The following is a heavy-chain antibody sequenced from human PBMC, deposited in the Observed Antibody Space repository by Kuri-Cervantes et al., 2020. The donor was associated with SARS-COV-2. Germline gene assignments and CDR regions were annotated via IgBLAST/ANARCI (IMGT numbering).Heavy chain of an antibody. CDR2: MNPNSGNT. J-gene: IGHJ5*02. V-gene: IGHV1-8*03. CDR1: GYTFTSYD. CDR3: ARERRDLYDFWSGRLFDP. Sequence: ASVKVSCKASGYTFTSYDINWVRQATGQGLEWMGWMNPNSGNTGYAQKFQGRVTITRNTSISTAYMELSSLRSEDTAVYYCARERRDLYDFWSGRLFDPWGQGTLVTVSS. D-gene: IGHD3-3*01.